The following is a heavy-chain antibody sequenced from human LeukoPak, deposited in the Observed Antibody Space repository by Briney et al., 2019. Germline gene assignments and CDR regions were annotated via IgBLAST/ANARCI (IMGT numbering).Heavy chain of an antibody. D-gene: IGHD3-22*01. CDR2: IWYDGSNK. CDR1: GFTFSNYG. J-gene: IGHJ4*02. Sequence: GRSLRLSCAASGFTFSNYGMHWVRQAPGKGLEWVAIIWYDGSNKYYTDSVRGRFTISRDNSKSTLYVQMNNLRAEDTAVYYCAKGSYYDSSGSFYFDYWGQGTLVTVSS. V-gene: IGHV3-33*06. CDR3: AKGSYYDSSGSFYFDY.